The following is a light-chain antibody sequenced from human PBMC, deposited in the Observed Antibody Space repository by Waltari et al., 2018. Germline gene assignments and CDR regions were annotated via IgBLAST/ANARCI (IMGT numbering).Light chain of an antibody. CDR3: NSYAGSSSWV. J-gene: IGLJ3*02. CDR1: SSDVGFYNY. Sequence: QSALTQPASVSGSPGQSITISCTGTSSDVGFYNYVSWYQQSPGKAPKLIIYDVFQRPSGVSNRFSGSKSGNTASLTISGLQTEDEGDYYCNSYAGSSSWVFGGGTKLTVL. CDR2: DVF. V-gene: IGLV2-14*03.